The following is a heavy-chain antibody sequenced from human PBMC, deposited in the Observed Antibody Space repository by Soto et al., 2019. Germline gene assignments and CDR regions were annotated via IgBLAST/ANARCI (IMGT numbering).Heavy chain of an antibody. D-gene: IGHD5-12*01. V-gene: IGHV4-30-2*01. CDR2: IYHSGST. J-gene: IGHJ4*02. CDR3: ARAMGLRLGFDY. CDR1: GGSISSGGYS. Sequence: PSETLSLTCAVSGGSISSGGYSWSWIRQPPGKGLEWIGYIYHSGSTYYNPSLKSRVTISVDRSKNQFSLKLSSVTAADTAVYYCARAMGLRLGFDYWGQGTLVTSPQ.